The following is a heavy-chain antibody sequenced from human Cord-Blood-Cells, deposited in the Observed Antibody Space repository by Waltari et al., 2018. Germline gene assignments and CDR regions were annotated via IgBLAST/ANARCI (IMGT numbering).Heavy chain of an antibody. V-gene: IGHV1-69*04. J-gene: IGHJ4*02. Sequence: QVQLVQSGAAVKKPGSSVKASCKASGGTFSSYAISWVRQAPGQGLEGMGGIIPILGIANYAQKFQGRVTITADESTSTAYMELSSLRSEDTAVYYCARGYDSSGYYYYFDYWGQGTLVTVSS. CDR1: GGTFSSYA. CDR3: ARGYDSSGYYYYFDY. D-gene: IGHD3-22*01. CDR2: IIPILGIA.